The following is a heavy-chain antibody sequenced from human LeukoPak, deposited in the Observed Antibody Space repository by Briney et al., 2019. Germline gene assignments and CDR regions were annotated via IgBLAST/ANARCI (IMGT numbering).Heavy chain of an antibody. CDR1: GFSFSSYA. J-gene: IGHJ4*02. CDR2: ISGSGGST. Sequence: GGSLRLSRAASGFSFSSYAMSWVRQAPGKGQERVSAISGSGGSTYYADSVKGRFTTSRDNSKNTLYLQMNSLRAEDTAVYYCAKVLIIVVVPAATRAFDYWGQGTLVTVSS. D-gene: IGHD2-2*01. CDR3: AKVLIIVVVPAATRAFDY. V-gene: IGHV3-23*01.